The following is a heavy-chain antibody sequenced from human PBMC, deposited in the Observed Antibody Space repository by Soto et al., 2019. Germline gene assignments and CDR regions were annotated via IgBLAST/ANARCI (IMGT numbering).Heavy chain of an antibody. D-gene: IGHD2-21*02. CDR3: AKEAVVVVTAPDFDY. Sequence: QVQLVESGGGVVQPGRSLRLSCAASGFTFSSYGMHWVRQAPGKGLEWVAGISYDGSNKYYADSVKGRFTISRDNSKNTLYLQRNSLRAEDTAVYYCAKEAVVVVTAPDFDYWGQGTLVTVSS. J-gene: IGHJ4*02. CDR2: ISYDGSNK. V-gene: IGHV3-30*18. CDR1: GFTFSSYG.